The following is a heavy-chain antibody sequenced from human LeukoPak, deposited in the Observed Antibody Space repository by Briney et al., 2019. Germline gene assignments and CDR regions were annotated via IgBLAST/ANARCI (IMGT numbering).Heavy chain of an antibody. CDR1: GYTFTNYG. J-gene: IGHJ4*02. CDR2: ISAYNDNT. D-gene: IGHD2-15*01. V-gene: IGHV1-18*01. Sequence: ASVKGSCKASGYTFTNYGISWGRQAPGQGLEWRGWISAYNDNTNYAQNLQGRVTMTTDTSTSTAYMELRSLRSDDTAVYYCARDGCSGGSCYEFQFDYWGQGTLVTVSS. CDR3: ARDGCSGGSCYEFQFDY.